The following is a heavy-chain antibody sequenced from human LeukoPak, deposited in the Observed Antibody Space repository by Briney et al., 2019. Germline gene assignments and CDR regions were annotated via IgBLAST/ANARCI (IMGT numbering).Heavy chain of an antibody. D-gene: IGHD2-2*02. CDR3: ASDIVVVPAAIMGYYYYYMDV. CDR1: GGTFSSYA. Sequence: ASVKDSCKASGGTFSSYAISWVRQAPGQGLEWMGGIIPIFGTANYAQKFQGRVTITAGESTSTAYMDLRSLRYQDTAVYYCASDIVVVPAAIMGYYYYYMDVWGKGTTVTVSS. CDR2: IIPIFGTA. V-gene: IGHV1-69*01. J-gene: IGHJ6*03.